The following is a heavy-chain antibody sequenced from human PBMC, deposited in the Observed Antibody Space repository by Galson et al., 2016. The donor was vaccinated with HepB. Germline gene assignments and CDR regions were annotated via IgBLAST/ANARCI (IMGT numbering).Heavy chain of an antibody. Sequence: SLRLSCAASGFAFSSNWINWVRQAPGRGLEWVANINHDATTRQYVDSVRGRFTVSRDNAKNSLYLQMSSLRAEDTAVYYCSPDADWGRGDSWGQGTLVTVSS. V-gene: IGHV3-7*03. CDR2: INHDATTR. D-gene: IGHD2-21*01. CDR3: SPDADWGRGDS. CDR1: GFAFSSNW. J-gene: IGHJ5*01.